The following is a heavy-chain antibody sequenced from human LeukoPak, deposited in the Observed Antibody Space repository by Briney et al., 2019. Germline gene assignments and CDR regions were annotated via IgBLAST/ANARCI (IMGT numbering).Heavy chain of an antibody. J-gene: IGHJ4*02. CDR1: GYTFTTYY. V-gene: IGHV1-2*02. D-gene: IGHD5-24*01. CDR3: ARGKTVGRDGYNFRPFDY. Sequence: GASVKVSCKASGYTFTTYYMHWVRQAPGQGLEWMGWINPNSGGTNYAQKFQGRVTMTRDTSISTAYMELSRLRSDDTAVYYCARGKTVGRDGYNFRPFDYWGQGTLVTVSS. CDR2: INPNSGGT.